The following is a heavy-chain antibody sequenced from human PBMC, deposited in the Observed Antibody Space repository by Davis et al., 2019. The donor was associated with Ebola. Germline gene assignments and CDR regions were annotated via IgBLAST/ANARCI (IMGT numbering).Heavy chain of an antibody. Sequence: CASFGVTFSVYHISRIRQAPVKGPEWVSSISSSASYKNYADSVKGRFTISRDDAKKSLYLQMDSLRAEDTAVYYCAQQLGDYGGNALRYWGQGTLVTVSS. CDR1: GVTFSVYH. D-gene: IGHD4-23*01. J-gene: IGHJ4*02. CDR3: AQQLGDYGGNALRY. CDR2: ISSSASYK. V-gene: IGHV3-11*06.